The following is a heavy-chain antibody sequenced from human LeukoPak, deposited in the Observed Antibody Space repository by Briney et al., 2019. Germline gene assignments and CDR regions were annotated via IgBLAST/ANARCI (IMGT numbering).Heavy chain of an antibody. V-gene: IGHV3-7*03. J-gene: IGHJ4*02. CDR1: GFTFSNYW. CDR3: AKDGGGYDTSGYYYGDY. D-gene: IGHD3-22*01. Sequence: GGSLRLSCAASGFTFSNYWMSWVRQAPGKGLEWLANIKQDGSEKNYVDSVKGRFTISRDNSKNTLYLQMNSLRAEDTAVYYCAKDGGGYDTSGYYYGDYWGQGTLVTVSS. CDR2: IKQDGSEK.